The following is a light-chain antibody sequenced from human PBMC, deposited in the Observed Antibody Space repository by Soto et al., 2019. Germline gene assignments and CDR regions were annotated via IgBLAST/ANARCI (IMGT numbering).Light chain of an antibody. CDR2: DAS. CDR3: QQRSNLLT. V-gene: IGKV3-11*01. CDR1: QSVSSY. J-gene: IGKJ4*01. Sequence: EIVLTQSPATLSLSPGERATLSCRASQSVSSYLAWYQQKPGQAPRLLIYDASNRATGIPARFSGSGSGTDFTLTISSPEPEDFAVYYCQQRSNLLTFGGGTKVEI.